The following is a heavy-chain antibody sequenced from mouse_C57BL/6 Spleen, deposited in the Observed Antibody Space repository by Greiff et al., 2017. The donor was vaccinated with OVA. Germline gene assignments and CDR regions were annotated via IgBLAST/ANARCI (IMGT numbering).Heavy chain of an antibody. Sequence: VQLQQPGAELVRPGSSVKLSCKASGYTFTSYWMHWVKQRPIQGLEWIGNIDPSDSETHYNQKFKDKATLTVDKSSSTAYMQLSSLTSEDSAVYYCARNGYDDGYYFDYWGQGTTLTVSS. CDR3: ARNGYDDGYYFDY. V-gene: IGHV1-52*01. J-gene: IGHJ2*01. CDR1: GYTFTSYW. D-gene: IGHD2-2*01. CDR2: IDPSDSET.